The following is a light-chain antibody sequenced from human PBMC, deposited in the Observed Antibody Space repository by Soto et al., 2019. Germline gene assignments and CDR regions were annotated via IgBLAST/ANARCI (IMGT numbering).Light chain of an antibody. CDR1: QSVRSNF. CDR3: QRYDSLRT. J-gene: IGKJ1*01. Sequence: EIVLTQSPGTLSLSPGERATLSCRASQSVRSNFLAWYQQKPGQAPRLLIYGAPNRATGIPDRFSGSGSGTDFTLTITRLEPEDFAMYYCQRYDSLRTFGQGTKVEI. V-gene: IGKV3-20*01. CDR2: GAP.